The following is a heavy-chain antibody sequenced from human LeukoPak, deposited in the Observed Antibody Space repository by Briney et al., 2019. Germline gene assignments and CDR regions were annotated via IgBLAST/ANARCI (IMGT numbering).Heavy chain of an antibody. J-gene: IGHJ4*02. V-gene: IGHV1-24*01. CDR1: GYTLTELS. CDR2: FDPEDGET. CDR3: ATGEGATTWPLDY. Sequence: ASVKVSCKVSGYTLTELSMHWVRQAPGKGLEWMGGFDPEDGETIYAQKFQGRVTKTEDTSTDTAYMELSSLRSEDTAVYYCATGEGATTWPLDYWGQGTLVTVSS. D-gene: IGHD1-26*01.